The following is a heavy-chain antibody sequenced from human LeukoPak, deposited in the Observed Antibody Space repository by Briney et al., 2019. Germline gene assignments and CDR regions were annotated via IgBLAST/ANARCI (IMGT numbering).Heavy chain of an antibody. CDR1: GFTFSDYY. J-gene: IGHJ5*02. CDR3: ARGRDGYNGPQYNWFDP. Sequence: SGGSLRLSCAASGFTFSDYYVSWIRQAPGKGLEWVSYISSSGSTIYYADSVKGRFTISRDNAKNSLYLQMNSLRAEDTAVYYCARGRDGYNGPQYNWFDPWGQGTLVTVSS. CDR2: ISSSGSTI. D-gene: IGHD5-24*01. V-gene: IGHV3-11*01.